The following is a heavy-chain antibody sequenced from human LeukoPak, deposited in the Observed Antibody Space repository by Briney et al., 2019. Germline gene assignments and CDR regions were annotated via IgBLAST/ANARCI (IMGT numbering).Heavy chain of an antibody. CDR1: GGSISSHY. J-gene: IGHJ4*02. D-gene: IGHD5-24*01. V-gene: IGHV4-59*11. CDR3: ARLRDGYNFRGSFDY. Sequence: PSETLSLTCTVSGGSISSHYWSWIRQPPGKGLEWIGYIYYSGSTNYNPSLKSRVTISVDTSKNQFSLKLSFVTAADTAVYYCARLRDGYNFRGSFDYWGQGTLVTVSS. CDR2: IYYSGST.